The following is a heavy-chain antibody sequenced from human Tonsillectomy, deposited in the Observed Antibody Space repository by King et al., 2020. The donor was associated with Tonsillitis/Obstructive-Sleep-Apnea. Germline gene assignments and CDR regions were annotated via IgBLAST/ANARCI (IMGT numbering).Heavy chain of an antibody. D-gene: IGHD5-18*01. Sequence: VQLVESGAEVKKPGESLRISCKGSGYSFTTYWISWVRQMPGKGLEWMGRIDPTDSYTNYSPSFQGHVTISADKSISTAYLQWSSLKASDTAMYYCARLMDTASVPSGMDVWGQGTTVTVSS. J-gene: IGHJ6*02. CDR1: GYSFTTYW. CDR3: ARLMDTASVPSGMDV. CDR2: IDPTDSYT. V-gene: IGHV5-10-1*03.